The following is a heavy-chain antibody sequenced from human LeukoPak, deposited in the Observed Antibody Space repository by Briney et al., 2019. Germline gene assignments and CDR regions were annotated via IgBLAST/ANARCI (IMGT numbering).Heavy chain of an antibody. CDR1: AFSFISFG. D-gene: IGHD1-26*01. CDR2: ISGYNGDT. J-gene: IGHJ4*02. Sequence: ASVKVSCKAFAFSFISFGFNWVRQAPGQGLEWMGWISGYNGDTKYAQKFQGRVTMTTDTSTSTAYMEPRSLRSDDTAVYYCARGTWETAARPYSFDTWGQGTLVTVTS. CDR3: ARGTWETAARPYSFDT. V-gene: IGHV1-18*01.